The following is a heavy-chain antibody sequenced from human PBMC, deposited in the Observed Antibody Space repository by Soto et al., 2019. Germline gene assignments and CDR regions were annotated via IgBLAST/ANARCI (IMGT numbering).Heavy chain of an antibody. CDR1: GGSFTGYY. V-gene: IGHV4-34*01. CDR2: IKDGGST. D-gene: IGHD2-15*01. J-gene: IGHJ4*02. Sequence: QVQLQQWGAGLLKPSETLALTCAVNGGSFTGYYWSWVRQPPGKGLEWIGEIKDGGSTNYSPSLRSGVTISADTSKKQFSLKVTSVTAADTGVYYCARGQEGVVATHWDQGPLVTVSS. CDR3: ARGQEGVVATH.